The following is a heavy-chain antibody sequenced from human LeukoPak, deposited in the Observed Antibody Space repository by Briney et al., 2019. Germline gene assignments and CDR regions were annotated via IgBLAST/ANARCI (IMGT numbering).Heavy chain of an antibody. Sequence: GGSLRLSCVASGFTFTNYWMHWVRQAPGKGLVWVSRINTDGSTTSYADSVKGRFTISRDNAKNTLYLQMNSLRAEDTAVYYCASPPGTSVTPPGGSWGQGYLVTVSS. CDR2: INTDGSTT. CDR3: ASPPGTSVTPPGGS. D-gene: IGHD4-23*01. V-gene: IGHV3-74*01. CDR1: GFTFTNYW. J-gene: IGHJ5*02.